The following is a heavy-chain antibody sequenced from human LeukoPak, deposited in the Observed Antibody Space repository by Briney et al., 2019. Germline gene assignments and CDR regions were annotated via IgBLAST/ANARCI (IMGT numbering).Heavy chain of an antibody. CDR2: ISSSSSYI. D-gene: IGHD6-13*01. CDR3: ARDLSDVAAAGRSMDV. J-gene: IGHJ6*03. CDR1: GFTFSSYS. V-gene: IGHV3-21*01. Sequence: GGSLRLSCAASGFTFSSYSMNWVRQAPGKGLEWVSSISSSSSYIYYADSVKGRFTISRDNAKNSLYLQMNSPRAEDTAVYYCARDLSDVAAAGRSMDVWGKGTTVTVSS.